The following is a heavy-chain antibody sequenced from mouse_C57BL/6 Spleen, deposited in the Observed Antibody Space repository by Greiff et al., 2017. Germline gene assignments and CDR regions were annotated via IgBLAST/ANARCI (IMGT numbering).Heavy chain of an antibody. CDR3: ARRGEDDGDVGAMDY. D-gene: IGHD2-3*01. CDR1: GFSLSTSGMG. J-gene: IGHJ4*01. Sequence: QVTLKVSGPGILQSSQTLSLTCSFSGFSLSTSGMGVSWIRQPSGKGLEWLAHLYWDDDKRDNPSLKSRLTISKDTSRNQVFLKITSVDTADTATDYCARRGEDDGDVGAMDYWGQGTSVTVSS. V-gene: IGHV8-12*01. CDR2: LYWDDDK.